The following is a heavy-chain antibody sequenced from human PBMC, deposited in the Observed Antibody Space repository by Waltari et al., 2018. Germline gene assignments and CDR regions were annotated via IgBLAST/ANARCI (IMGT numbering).Heavy chain of an antibody. Sequence: QVQLVQSGAEVKKPGASVKVSCKASGYTFTSYDINWVRQATGQGLEWMGWMNPNSGKTGYAQKFQGRSTMTRNTSISTAYMELSSLRAEDTAVYYCAKSLAPHYDRAHDAFDIWGQGTMVTVSS. J-gene: IGHJ3*02. CDR1: GYTFTSYD. V-gene: IGHV1-8*01. D-gene: IGHD3-22*01. CDR3: AKSLAPHYDRAHDAFDI. CDR2: MNPNSGKT.